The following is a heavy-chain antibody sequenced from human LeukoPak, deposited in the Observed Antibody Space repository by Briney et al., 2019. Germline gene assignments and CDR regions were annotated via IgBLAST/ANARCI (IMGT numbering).Heavy chain of an antibody. CDR1: GFTFSDYY. V-gene: IGHV3-11*04. D-gene: IGHD3-22*01. CDR2: ISSSGSII. J-gene: IGHJ4*02. Sequence: PGGSLRLSCAASGFTFSDYYMSWIRQAPGKGLEWVSYISSSGSIIYYIDSVKGRFTISRDNAKNSLYLQMNSLRVEDTAVYYCARGDYFDSSGTFDYWGRGTLVTASS. CDR3: ARGDYFDSSGTFDY.